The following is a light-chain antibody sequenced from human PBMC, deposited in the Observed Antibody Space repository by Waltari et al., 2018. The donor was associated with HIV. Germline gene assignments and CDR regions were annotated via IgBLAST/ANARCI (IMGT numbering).Light chain of an antibody. J-gene: IGLJ3*02. CDR3: AAWDDSLSGWV. Sequence: QSVLTQPPSASGTPGPSVTIPCSGSSPNFGSNSVSWYQHFPGTSPKPLFYRENSRPSGVPDRFSGSKSGTSASLAISGLRSEDEADYYCAAWDDSLSGWVFGGGTKLTVL. CDR2: REN. V-gene: IGLV1-47*01. CDR1: SPNFGSNS.